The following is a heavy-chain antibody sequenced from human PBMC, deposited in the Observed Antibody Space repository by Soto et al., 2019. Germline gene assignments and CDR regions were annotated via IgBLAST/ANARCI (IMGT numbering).Heavy chain of an antibody. D-gene: IGHD3-22*01. CDR1: GFTFDDYA. CDR3: ARDMGYDSRGYYDY. Sequence: EVQLVESGGGLVQPGRSLRLSCAASGFTFDDYAMHWVRLAPGKGLEWVSGLSWTSGTIDYADSVKGRFTISRDNARDSLYLQMNSLRTEDTALYYCARDMGYDSRGYYDYWGQGTLVTVSS. V-gene: IGHV3-9*01. J-gene: IGHJ4*02. CDR2: LSWTSGTI.